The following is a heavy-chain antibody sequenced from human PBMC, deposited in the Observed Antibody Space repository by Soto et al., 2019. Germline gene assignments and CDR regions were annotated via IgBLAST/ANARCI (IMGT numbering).Heavy chain of an antibody. V-gene: IGHV1-46*01. J-gene: IGHJ5*02. D-gene: IGHD2-15*01. Sequence: GASVKVSCKASGYTFTRYSIHWVRQAPGQGLEWMGIINPSGGGTSYAQKFQARVTMTRDTSTSTVYMELGSLISEDTAVYYCARDPCSGASCYNWFDPWGQGTLVTVSS. CDR3: ARDPCSGASCYNWFDP. CDR1: GYTFTRYS. CDR2: INPSGGGT.